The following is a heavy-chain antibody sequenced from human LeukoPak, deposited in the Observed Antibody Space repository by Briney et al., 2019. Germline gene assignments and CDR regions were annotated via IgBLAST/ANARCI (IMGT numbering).Heavy chain of an antibody. CDR3: ATSTLILRLIFDY. CDR1: GFTFRNFW. D-gene: IGHD4-17*01. CDR2: INQDQSRK. J-gene: IGHJ4*02. V-gene: IGHV3-7*03. Sequence: GGSLRLSCAASGFTFRNFWMSWVRQAPGKGLEWVASINQDQSRKFYVDSVRGRFTISRDNSKNTLYLQMNSLRAEDTAVYYCATSTLILRLIFDYWGQGTLSPSPQ.